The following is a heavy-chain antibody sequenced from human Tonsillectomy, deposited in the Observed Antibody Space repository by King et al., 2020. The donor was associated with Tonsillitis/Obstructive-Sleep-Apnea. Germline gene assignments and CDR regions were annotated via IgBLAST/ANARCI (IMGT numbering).Heavy chain of an antibody. J-gene: IGHJ6*02. CDR3: ARGGFLTGSDHLSEYDYDYGMDV. V-gene: IGHV3-48*03. Sequence: VQLVESGGGLVQPGGSLRLSCAASGFTFSSYEMNWVRQAPGKGLEWVSYISNSGSTINYADSVEGRFTISRDNAKKALFLQMNSLRAEDTAVYYCARGGFLTGSDHLSEYDYDYGMDVWGQGTTVTVSS. D-gene: IGHD3-9*01. CDR1: GFTFSSYE. CDR2: ISNSGSTI.